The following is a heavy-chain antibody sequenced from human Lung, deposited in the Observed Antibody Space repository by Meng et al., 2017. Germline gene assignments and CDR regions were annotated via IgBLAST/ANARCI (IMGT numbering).Heavy chain of an antibody. CDR3: ARDEDISAAGKLFGDY. V-gene: IGHV1-2*06. J-gene: IGHJ4*02. CDR1: GYNFPDYY. D-gene: IGHD6-25*01. Sequence: ASVKVSCKPSGYNFPDYYIHWMRRAPGQGLEWMGRINPKNGDTHYAQKFQARVTMTGDTSISTAYMELSGLRSDDTAMYYCARDEDISAAGKLFGDYWGQGTLVTGSS. CDR2: INPKNGDT.